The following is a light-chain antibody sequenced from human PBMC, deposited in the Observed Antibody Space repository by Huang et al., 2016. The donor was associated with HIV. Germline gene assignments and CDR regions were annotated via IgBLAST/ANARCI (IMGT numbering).Light chain of an antibody. J-gene: IGKJ1*01. V-gene: IGKV1-5*03. CDR3: QEYSTYSA. CDR1: QSFCAY. Sequence: QMTQSPSTLSASVGDRVTITCRASQSFCAYLAWYQHQPGKAPRLLIYKASYLQSGVPSRFSGGGSGTDFTLTINSLQPDDSATYYCQEYSTYSAFGQGTNVEVK. CDR2: KAS.